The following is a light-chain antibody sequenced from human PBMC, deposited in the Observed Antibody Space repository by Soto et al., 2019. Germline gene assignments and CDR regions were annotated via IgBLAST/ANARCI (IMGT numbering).Light chain of an antibody. V-gene: IGLV1-47*01. CDR1: SSNIGSNY. Sequence: QSVLTQPPSASGTPGQRVTISCSGSSSNIGSNYVYWYQQLPGSAPKLLIYRNDQRPSGVPDRFSASKSGTAASLAISGLRSEVEADYHCEAWDDSLSAVVFGGGTKLTVL. J-gene: IGLJ2*01. CDR3: EAWDDSLSAVV. CDR2: RND.